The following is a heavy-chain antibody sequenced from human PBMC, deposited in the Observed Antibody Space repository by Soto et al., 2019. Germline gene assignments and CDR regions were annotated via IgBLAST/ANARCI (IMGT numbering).Heavy chain of an antibody. Sequence: ASVKVSCKVSGYTLTELSMHWVRQAPGKGLERMGGFDPEDGETIYAQKFQGRVTMTEDTSTDTAYMELSSLRSEDTAVYYCATDPLYYHGSGGRKPSEWGQGTLVTVSS. CDR2: FDPEDGET. V-gene: IGHV1-24*01. CDR3: ATDPLYYHGSGGRKPSE. J-gene: IGHJ4*02. D-gene: IGHD3-10*01. CDR1: GYTLTELS.